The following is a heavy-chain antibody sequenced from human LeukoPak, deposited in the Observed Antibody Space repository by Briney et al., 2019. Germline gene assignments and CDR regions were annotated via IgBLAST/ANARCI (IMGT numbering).Heavy chain of an antibody. Sequence: GGPLRLSCAASGFTFSNSWMSWVRQAPGKGLEWVANIKLDGSAQYNVDSVKGRFTISRDNAKNSLFLQMNSLRVEDSAVYYCARNAPFDFWGQGTLVTVSS. CDR2: IKLDGSAQ. J-gene: IGHJ4*02. V-gene: IGHV3-7*01. CDR1: GFTFSNSW. CDR3: ARNAPFDF. D-gene: IGHD1-1*01.